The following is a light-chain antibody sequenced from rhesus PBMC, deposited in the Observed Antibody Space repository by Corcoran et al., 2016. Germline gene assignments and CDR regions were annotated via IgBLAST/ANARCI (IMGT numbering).Light chain of an antibody. J-gene: IGKJ2*01. CDR2: EAS. Sequence: DIQMTQSPSSLSASVGDRVTITCRASQGITNDLAWYQQKPGETPKLLIYEASSLQSGIPFRFSGSGSGTDFTLTISSLQPEDCATYYCQHYYRTPYSFGQGTKVEIK. CDR1: QGITND. V-gene: IGKV1-25*01. CDR3: QHYYRTPYS.